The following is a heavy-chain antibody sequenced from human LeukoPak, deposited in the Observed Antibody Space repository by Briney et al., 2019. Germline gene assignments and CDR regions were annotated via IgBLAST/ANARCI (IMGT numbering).Heavy chain of an antibody. Sequence: SETLSLTCGVSGGSISSTNWWSWVRQPPGKGLEWIGEIYHSGSTNYNPSLKSRVTISVDKSKNQFSLKLSSVTAADTAVYYCARGSRVAAAGTWDYSMDVWGQGTTVTVSS. CDR3: ARGSRVAAAGTWDYSMDV. J-gene: IGHJ6*02. CDR1: GGSISSTNW. V-gene: IGHV4-4*02. D-gene: IGHD6-13*01. CDR2: IYHSGST.